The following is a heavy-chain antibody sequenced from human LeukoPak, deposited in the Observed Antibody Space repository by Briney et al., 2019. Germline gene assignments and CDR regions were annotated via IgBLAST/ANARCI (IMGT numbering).Heavy chain of an antibody. Sequence: PGGALRLSCVASGFTFSSYGVHWVRQAPGKGLEWVAFIRYDGSNEHFAYSVKGRFTISRDNSANTLYLQMNSLRTEDTAVYYCAKDYRAYSDSWLCLDSWGQGTLVTVSS. CDR1: GFTFSSYG. J-gene: IGHJ4*02. CDR2: IRYDGSNE. V-gene: IGHV3-30*02. CDR3: AKDYRAYSDSWLCLDS. D-gene: IGHD5-12*01.